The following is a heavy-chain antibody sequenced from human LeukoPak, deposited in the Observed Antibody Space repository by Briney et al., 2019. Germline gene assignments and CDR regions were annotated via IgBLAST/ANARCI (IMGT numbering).Heavy chain of an antibody. D-gene: IGHD4-17*01. V-gene: IGHV3-72*01. CDR1: GFTFSDHY. Sequence: GGSLRLSCAASGFTFSDHYMDWVRQAPGKGLEWVGRIRNKANRYTIEYAASVQGRFTISRLDSRNSLYLQMNSLRAEDTAVYYCARVYGSYYYGMDVWGQGTTVRVSS. CDR2: IRNKANRYTI. CDR3: ARVYGSYYYGMDV. J-gene: IGHJ6*02.